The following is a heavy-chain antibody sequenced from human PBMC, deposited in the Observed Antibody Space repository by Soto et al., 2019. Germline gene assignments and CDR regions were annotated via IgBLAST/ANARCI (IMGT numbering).Heavy chain of an antibody. D-gene: IGHD2-21*01. V-gene: IGHV3-15*07. Sequence: AGINGSCKNPGKGLEWVGRVKSKNDGGTTDVAAPVKGRFAISRDDSKTMVYLEMNNLQPEDTAIFFCTADSCIPPILARFDYLGHGSLVTV. J-gene: IGHJ4*01. CDR1: AG. CDR3: TADSCIPPILARFDY. CDR2: VKSKNDGGTT.